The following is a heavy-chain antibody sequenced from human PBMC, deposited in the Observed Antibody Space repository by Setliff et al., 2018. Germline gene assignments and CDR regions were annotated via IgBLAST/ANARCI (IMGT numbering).Heavy chain of an antibody. CDR3: AREGRPPNRYYDY. CDR1: GFVFSSYW. CDR2: INSDGSST. J-gene: IGHJ4*02. D-gene: IGHD3-16*02. V-gene: IGHV3-74*01. Sequence: PGESLKISCAASGFVFSSYWMHWVRQAPGKGLVWVSRINSDGSSTSYADSVKGRFTISRDNAKNTLYLQMNSLRAEDTAVYYCAREGRPPNRYYDYWGQGTLVTVSS.